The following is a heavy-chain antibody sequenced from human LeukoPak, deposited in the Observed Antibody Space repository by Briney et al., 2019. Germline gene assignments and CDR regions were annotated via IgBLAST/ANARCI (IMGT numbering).Heavy chain of an antibody. CDR3: ASGWYRDGMDV. V-gene: IGHV3-7*01. CDR1: GFTFSSYW. D-gene: IGHD6-19*01. CDR2: IKQDGSEK. Sequence: GGSLRLSCAASGFTFSSYWMSWVSQAPGKGLEWVANIKQDGSEKYYVDSVKGRFTISRDNAKNSLYLQMNSLRAEDTAVYYCASGWYRDGMDVWGQGTTVTVSS. J-gene: IGHJ6*02.